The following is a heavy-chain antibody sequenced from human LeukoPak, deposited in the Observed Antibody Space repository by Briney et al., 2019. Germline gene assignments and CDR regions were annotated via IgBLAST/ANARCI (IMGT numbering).Heavy chain of an antibody. Sequence: SETLSLTCTVSGVSISSYYWSWIRQPAGKGLVWIGRVYTSGRTDYNPSLKSRVTMSVDTSKNQFSLKLSSVTAADTAVYYCAIIVSSSSTEYFQHWGQGTLVTVSS. J-gene: IGHJ1*01. D-gene: IGHD6-6*01. V-gene: IGHV4-4*07. CDR1: GVSISSYY. CDR2: VYTSGRT. CDR3: AIIVSSSSTEYFQH.